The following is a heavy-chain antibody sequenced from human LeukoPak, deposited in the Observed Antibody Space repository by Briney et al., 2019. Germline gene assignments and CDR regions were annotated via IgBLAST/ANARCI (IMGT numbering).Heavy chain of an antibody. D-gene: IGHD5-24*01. CDR1: GFTVSSNS. J-gene: IGHJ4*02. Sequence: GGSLRLSCTVSGFTVSSNSMSWVRQAPGKGLEWVSFIFSSTHYSDSVKGRFTISRDNAKNSLYLQMNSLRAEDTALYYCAKGRDGYNGDIDYWGQGTLVTVSS. CDR3: AKGRDGYNGDIDY. CDR2: IFSST. V-gene: IGHV3-53*05.